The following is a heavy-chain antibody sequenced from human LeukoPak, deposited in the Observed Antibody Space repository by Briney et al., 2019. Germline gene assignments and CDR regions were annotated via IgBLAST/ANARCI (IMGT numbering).Heavy chain of an antibody. J-gene: IGHJ4*02. CDR1: GGSIRSSYYY. CDR2: IHYSGST. CDR3: ARIYYASGSYPVDY. Sequence: KASETLSLTCTVSGGSIRSSYYYWSWIRQPPGKGLEWIGQIHYSGSTNYNPSLKSRITISIDMSKKQLSLKLSSVTAADTAVYYCARIYYASGSYPVDYWGQGTLVTVSS. D-gene: IGHD3-10*01. V-gene: IGHV4-61*01.